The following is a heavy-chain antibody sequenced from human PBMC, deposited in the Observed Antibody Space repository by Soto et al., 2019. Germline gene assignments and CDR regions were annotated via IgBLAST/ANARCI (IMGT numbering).Heavy chain of an antibody. CDR2: IIPIFGTA. J-gene: IGHJ6*02. CDR1: GGTFSSYA. CDR3: ARSQGGSTSLDIYYYYYYGMDV. D-gene: IGHD2-2*01. V-gene: IGHV1-69*13. Sequence: SVKVSCKAPGGTFSSYAISWVRQAPGQGLEWMGGIIPIFGTANYAQKFQGRVTITADESTSTGYMELSSLRSEDTAVYYCARSQGGSTSLDIYYYYYYGMDVWGQGTTVTVSS.